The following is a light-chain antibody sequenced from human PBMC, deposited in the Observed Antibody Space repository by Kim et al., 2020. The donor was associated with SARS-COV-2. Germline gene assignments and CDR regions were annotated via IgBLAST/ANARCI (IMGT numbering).Light chain of an antibody. CDR2: DAS. Sequence: AIQLTQSPSSLSASVGDSVTLACRASQDIYDGLAWYQKKPGKPPTLLIFDASSVETGVPPRFSGTGSGTEFTLSISSLQTEDIATYYCQQYNKYPITFGQGTRVEIK. J-gene: IGKJ5*01. V-gene: IGKV1D-13*01. CDR3: QQYNKYPIT. CDR1: QDIYDG.